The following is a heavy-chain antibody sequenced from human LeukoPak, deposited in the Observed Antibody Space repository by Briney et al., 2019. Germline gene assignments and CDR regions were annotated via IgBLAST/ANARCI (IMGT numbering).Heavy chain of an antibody. V-gene: IGHV3-48*04. J-gene: IGHJ4*02. CDR1: RFTFSNYT. CDR3: AREKSGSNAAFDY. Sequence: GGSLRLSCAASRFTFSNYTMNWVRQAPGKGLQWVSYISSSSSTIYYADSVKGRFTISRDNAKNSLYLQMNSLRAEDTAVYYCAREKSGSNAAFDYWGQGTLVTVSS. D-gene: IGHD1-26*01. CDR2: ISSSSSTI.